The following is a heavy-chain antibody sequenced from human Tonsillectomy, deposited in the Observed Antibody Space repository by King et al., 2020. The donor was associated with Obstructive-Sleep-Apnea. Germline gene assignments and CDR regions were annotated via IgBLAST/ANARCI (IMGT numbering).Heavy chain of an antibody. CDR2: IYVSGTT. CDR3: ARELQD. Sequence: VQLQESGPGLVKPSETLSLTCSVSGGSVSGGSIRTSYWSWIRQPAGRGLDWLGRIYVSGTTNYNPSLKSRLTISLDTSKNQSSLNLNSVHAADTAVYYCARELQDWGQGTLVTVSS. J-gene: IGHJ1*01. V-gene: IGHV4-4*07. CDR1: GGSVSGGSIRTSY.